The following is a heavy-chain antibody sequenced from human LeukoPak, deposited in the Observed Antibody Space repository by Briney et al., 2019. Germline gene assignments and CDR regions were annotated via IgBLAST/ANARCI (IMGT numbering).Heavy chain of an antibody. D-gene: IGHD3-16*01. CDR1: RYSISSGYY. V-gene: IGHV4-38-2*02. CDR2: IYHSGST. CDR3: ARGASLANFDY. J-gene: IGHJ4*02. Sequence: SETLSLTCTVSRYSISSGYYWAWIRQPPWQGLEWIGSIYHSGSTYYNPSLKSRVTISVDTSKNQFSLKLSSVTAADTAVYYCARGASLANFDYWGQGTLVTVSS.